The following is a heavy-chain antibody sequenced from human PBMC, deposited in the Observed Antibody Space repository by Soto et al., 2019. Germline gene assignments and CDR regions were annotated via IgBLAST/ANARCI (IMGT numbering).Heavy chain of an antibody. CDR1: GYTFTSYA. Sequence: ASVKVSCKASGYTFTSYAMHWVRQAPGQRLEWMGWINAGNGNTKYSQKFQGRVTITRDTSASTAYMELSSLRSEDTAVYYCARGAYLLQKMIGLDYWGQGTLVTVYS. CDR3: ARGAYLLQKMIGLDY. V-gene: IGHV1-3*01. D-gene: IGHD3-22*01. CDR2: INAGNGNT. J-gene: IGHJ4*02.